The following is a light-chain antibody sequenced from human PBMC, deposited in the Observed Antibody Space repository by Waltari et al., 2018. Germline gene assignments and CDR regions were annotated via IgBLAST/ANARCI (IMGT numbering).Light chain of an antibody. CDR2: KAS. J-gene: IGKJ2*03. CDR1: QCISDL. V-gene: IGKV1-5*03. CDR3: QHYKTYPVS. Sequence: DIQMTQSPSTLSAFVGDRVTITCRASQCISDLLAWYQQRPGKAPKVLSYKASSLESGVASRCCGSGSGTEFTLTINNLQPDDFASYYCQHYKTYPVSFGQGTRLEIK.